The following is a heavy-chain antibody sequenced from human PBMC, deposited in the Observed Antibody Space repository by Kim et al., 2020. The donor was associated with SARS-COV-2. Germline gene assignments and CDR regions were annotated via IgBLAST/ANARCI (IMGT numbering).Heavy chain of an antibody. J-gene: IGHJ4*02. V-gene: IGHV3-23*01. Sequence: RGSLRLSCAASGFTFSSYDMSWVRQAPGKGLEWVSAISGSGGRTYYADSVKGRFTISRDNSKNTLFLQMNSLRAADTAVYYCAKWIRGSAWSFDFWGQGTLVTVSS. D-gene: IGHD2-2*03. CDR1: GFTFSSYD. CDR3: AKWIRGSAWSFDF. CDR2: ISGSGGRT.